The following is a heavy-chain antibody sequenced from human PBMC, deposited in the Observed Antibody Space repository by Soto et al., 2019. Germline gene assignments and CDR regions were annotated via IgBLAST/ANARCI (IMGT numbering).Heavy chain of an antibody. Sequence: GGSLRLSCAASGFSFSTYGMSWVRQAPGKGLEWVSSISSNSDFIYYADSLKGRFTISRDNTKNTLFLQMNSLRAEDTAVYYCAKERATTTAFAYWGQGALVTVSS. CDR1: GFSFSTYG. D-gene: IGHD4-17*01. V-gene: IGHV3-21*04. CDR3: AKERATTTAFAY. CDR2: ISSNSDFI. J-gene: IGHJ4*02.